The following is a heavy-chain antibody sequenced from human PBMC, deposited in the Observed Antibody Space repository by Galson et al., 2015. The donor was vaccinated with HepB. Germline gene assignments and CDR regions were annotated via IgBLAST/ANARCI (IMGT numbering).Heavy chain of an antibody. J-gene: IGHJ5*02. CDR3: VRDLWAEEGVLPMASS. V-gene: IGHV3-33*01. CDR2: IWYDGSNK. Sequence: SLRLSCAASGFAFNNYHMHWVRQAPGKGLQWVAVIWYDGSNKYYTDSVKGRFTVSRDNSKNTLYLRMNSLRAEDSALYYCVRDLWAEEGVLPMASSWGQGTQVTVSS. D-gene: IGHD2/OR15-2a*01. CDR1: GFAFNNYH.